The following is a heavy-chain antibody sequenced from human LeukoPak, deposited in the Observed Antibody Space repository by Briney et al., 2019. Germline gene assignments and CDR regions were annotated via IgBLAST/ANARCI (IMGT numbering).Heavy chain of an antibody. CDR1: GFTFNDYT. CDR3: ARVVDHDYGDYYLDY. J-gene: IGHJ4*02. CDR2: ISWDGGST. V-gene: IGHV3-43D*03. Sequence: PGGSLRLSCAASGFTFNDYTMNWVRQAPGKGLEWVSLISWDGGSTYYADSVKGRFTISRDNSKNTLYLQMNSLRAEDTAVYYCARVVDHDYGDYYLDYWGQGTLVTVSS. D-gene: IGHD4-17*01.